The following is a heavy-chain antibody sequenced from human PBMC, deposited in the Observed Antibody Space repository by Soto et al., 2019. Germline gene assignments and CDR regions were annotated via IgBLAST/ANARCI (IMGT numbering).Heavy chain of an antibody. V-gene: IGHV1-69*01. J-gene: IGHJ6*02. CDR3: AKSMIASGGVIGYYHNGMDV. CDR1: GDTFSRSA. D-gene: IGHD3-16*02. Sequence: QEQLVQSGAEVKEPGSSVKVSCKASGDTFSRSAITWVRQAPGQGLEWMGGIIPMFGTANYAQKLKGRVTISADEFTPQAYMELSRLRSEDTAVYYCAKSMIASGGVIGYYHNGMDVWSQGTTVTVAS. CDR2: IIPMFGTA.